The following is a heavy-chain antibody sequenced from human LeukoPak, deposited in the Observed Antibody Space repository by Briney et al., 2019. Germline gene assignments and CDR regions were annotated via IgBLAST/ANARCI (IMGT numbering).Heavy chain of an antibody. CDR1: GGSITNLDYY. Sequence: PSQTLSLTSTVSGGSITNLDYYWPWIRQPAGKRLEWIGRIYTSGGTNYNPSLKSRVTMSVNKSKNQISLNLASLTAADTALYYCAGRGSSSGTFDIWGPGTFLTLSS. J-gene: IGHJ3*02. CDR2: IYTSGGT. V-gene: IGHV4-61*02. D-gene: IGHD2-2*01. CDR3: AGRGSSSGTFDI.